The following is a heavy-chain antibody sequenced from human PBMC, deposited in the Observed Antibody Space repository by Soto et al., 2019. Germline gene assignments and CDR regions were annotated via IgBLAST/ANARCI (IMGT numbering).Heavy chain of an antibody. CDR2: IYYSGST. CDR3: ARENELDYGDYVSGFDY. D-gene: IGHD4-17*01. Sequence: SETLSLTCTVSGGSISSYYWSWIRQPPGKGLEWIGYIYYSGSTNYNPSLKSRVTISVDTSKNQFSLKLSSVTAADTAVYYCARENELDYGDYVSGFDYWGQGTLVTVSS. J-gene: IGHJ4*02. CDR1: GGSISSYY. V-gene: IGHV4-59*01.